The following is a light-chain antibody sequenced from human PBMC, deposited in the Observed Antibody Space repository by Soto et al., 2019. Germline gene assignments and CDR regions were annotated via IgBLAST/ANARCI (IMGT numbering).Light chain of an antibody. CDR2: DAY. Sequence: VLTQTRITLSLSTGERATLSCRASQSFRGLLAWYQQKPGQAPRLLIYDAYNRATGIPPRFSGSGSGTDFTLTISSLEPEDSAVYYCQQRHMWPITFAQGTRLEIK. V-gene: IGKV3-11*01. CDR3: QQRHMWPIT. J-gene: IGKJ5*01. CDR1: QSFRGL.